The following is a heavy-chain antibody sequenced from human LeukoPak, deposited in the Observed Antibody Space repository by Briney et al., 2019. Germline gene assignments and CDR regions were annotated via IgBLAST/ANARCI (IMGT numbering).Heavy chain of an antibody. CDR2: ISPSGSAI. V-gene: IGHV3-48*03. CDR3: ARSGYSDY. J-gene: IGHJ4*02. D-gene: IGHD3-10*01. CDR1: GFTLSSYE. Sequence: QPGGSLRLSCAASGFTLSSYEMNWVRQAPGKGLEWVSYISPSGSAIYYADSVKGRFTISRDNAKNSLYLRMNSLRAEDTAVYYCARSGYSDYWGQGTLVTVSS.